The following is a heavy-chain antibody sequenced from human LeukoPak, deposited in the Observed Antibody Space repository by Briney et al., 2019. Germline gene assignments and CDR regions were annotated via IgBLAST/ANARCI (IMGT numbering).Heavy chain of an antibody. J-gene: IGHJ4*02. CDR1: GITLSNYG. D-gene: IGHD5-24*01. CDR3: ARGEEKATINGLDS. V-gene: IGHV3-23*01. CDR2: ISGSGGST. Sequence: GGSLRLSCAVSGITLSNYGMSWVRQAPGKGLEWVAGISGSGGSTNYADSVKGRFTISRDNPKNTLYLQMNILRAEDTAVYFCARGEEKATINGLDSWGQGTLVTVSS.